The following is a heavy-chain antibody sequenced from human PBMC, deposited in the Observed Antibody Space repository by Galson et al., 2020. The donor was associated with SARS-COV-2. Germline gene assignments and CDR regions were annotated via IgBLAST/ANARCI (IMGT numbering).Heavy chain of an antibody. CDR1: GYTFTSYG. Sequence: ASVKVSCKASGYTFTSYGISWVRQAPGQGLEWMGWITAYNGNTNYAQKLQGRVTMTTDTSTSTAYMELRSLRSDDTAVYYCARADSHDYRNYPGDDYWCQGSLVTGAS. D-gene: IGHD4-4*01. CDR2: ITAYNGNT. V-gene: IGHV1-18*01. CDR3: ARADSHDYRNYPGDDY. J-gene: IGHJ4*02.